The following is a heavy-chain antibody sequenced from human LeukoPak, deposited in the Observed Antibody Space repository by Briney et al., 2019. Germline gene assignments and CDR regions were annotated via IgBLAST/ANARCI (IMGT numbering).Heavy chain of an antibody. CDR3: ARDLSGSTLYGMDV. CDR2: IIPILGIA. CDR1: GGTFSSYA. J-gene: IGHJ6*02. D-gene: IGHD1-26*01. Sequence: SVTVSCKASGGTFSSYAISWVRQAPGQGLEWMGRIIPILGIANYAQKFQGRVTITADKSTSTAYMELSSLRSEDTAVHYCARDLSGSTLYGMDVWGQGTTVTVSS. V-gene: IGHV1-69*04.